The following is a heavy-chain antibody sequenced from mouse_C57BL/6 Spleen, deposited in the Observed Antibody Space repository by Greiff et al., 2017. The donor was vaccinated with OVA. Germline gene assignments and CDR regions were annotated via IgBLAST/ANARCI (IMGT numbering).Heavy chain of an antibody. J-gene: IGHJ4*01. CDR1: CSSFTGSF. V-gene: IGHV1-20*01. Sequence: EVQLQQSGPDLVKPGDSVNISCTASCSSFTGSFMHWVMPSHGTSLAWIGRINPYNCDTFYNQKFKGKATLTVDKSSSTAHMELRSLTSEDSAVYYCARYGPYYGYEGGAMDYWGQGTSVTVSS. CDR2: INPYNCDT. CDR3: ARYGPYYGYEGGAMDY. D-gene: IGHD2-9*01.